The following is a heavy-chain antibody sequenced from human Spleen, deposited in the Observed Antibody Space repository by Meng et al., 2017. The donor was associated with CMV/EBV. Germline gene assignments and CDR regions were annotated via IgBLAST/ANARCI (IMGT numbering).Heavy chain of an antibody. V-gene: IGHV3-73*01. Sequence: GGSLRLSCAASGFTFSGSAMHWVRQASGKGLEWVGRIRNKGNSYATAYTGSVKGRFTISRDDSKNTAYLQMNSLKTEDTAVYYCMSENDSEGVVDYWGQGTLVTVSS. CDR1: GFTFSGSA. CDR3: MSENDSEGVVDY. D-gene: IGHD1-1*01. J-gene: IGHJ4*02. CDR2: IRNKGNSYAT.